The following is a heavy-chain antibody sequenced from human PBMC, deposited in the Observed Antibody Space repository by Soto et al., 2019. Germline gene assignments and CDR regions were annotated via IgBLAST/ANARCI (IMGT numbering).Heavy chain of an antibody. V-gene: IGHV3-9*01. CDR2: ISWNSGSI. CDR3: ATSPHCSGGSCLIDY. J-gene: IGHJ4*02. CDR1: GFTFDDYA. Sequence: GVSLRLSCAASGFTFDDYAMHWVRQAPGKGLEWVSGISWNSGSIGYADSVKGRFTISRDNAKNSLYLQMNSLRAEDTALYYCATSPHCSGGSCLIDYWGQGTLVTVSS. D-gene: IGHD2-15*01.